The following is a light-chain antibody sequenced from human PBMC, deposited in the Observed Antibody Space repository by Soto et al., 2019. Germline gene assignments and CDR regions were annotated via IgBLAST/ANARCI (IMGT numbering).Light chain of an antibody. CDR1: QTISTW. J-gene: IGKJ1*01. CDR2: DAS. V-gene: IGKV1-5*01. Sequence: QVTQCAPTLSASVGDRFAITCVGSQTISTWMSWYQQKPLKAPKLLVYDASTLQSGVASRFSGSGSGTEFTLLISSLQHHDFATSYCQQSNGYSTWTFGQGTQVEIK. CDR3: QQSNGYSTWT.